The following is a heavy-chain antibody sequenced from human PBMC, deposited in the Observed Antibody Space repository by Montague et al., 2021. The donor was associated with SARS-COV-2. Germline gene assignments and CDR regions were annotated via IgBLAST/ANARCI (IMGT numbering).Heavy chain of an antibody. CDR3: ARGSSFVTIFGVVITDPLFDY. V-gene: IGHV4-34*01. CDR2: INHSGST. CDR1: GGSFSGYY. J-gene: IGHJ4*02. D-gene: IGHD3-3*01. Sequence: SETRSLTCAVYGGSFSGYYWSWIRQPPGKGLEWIGEINHSGSTNYNPSLKSRVTISVDTSKNQFSLKLSSVTAADTAVYYRARGSSFVTIFGVVITDPLFDYWGQGTLVTVSS.